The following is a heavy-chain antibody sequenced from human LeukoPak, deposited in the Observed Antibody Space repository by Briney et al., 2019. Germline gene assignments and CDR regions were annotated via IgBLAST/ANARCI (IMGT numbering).Heavy chain of an antibody. V-gene: IGHV3-23*01. CDR2: ISGSGGST. CDR1: GFTFSSYA. Sequence: PGGSLRLSCAASGFTFSSYAMSWVRQAPGKGLEWVSAISGSGGSTYYADSVKGRFTISRDNSKNTLYLQMNSLRAEDTAVYHCASNFLGVGNIDYWGQGTLVTVSS. J-gene: IGHJ4*02. D-gene: IGHD2/OR15-2a*01. CDR3: ASNFLGVGNIDY.